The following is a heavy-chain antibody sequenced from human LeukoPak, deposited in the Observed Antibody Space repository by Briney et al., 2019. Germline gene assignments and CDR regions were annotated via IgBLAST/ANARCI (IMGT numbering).Heavy chain of an antibody. Sequence: SQTLSLTCTVSGGSISSGGYYWSWIRQHPGKGLEWIGYIYYSGSTYYNPSLKSRVTISVDTSRNQFSLKLSSVTAADTAVYYCARGIHYDFWSGYYRYFDYWGQGTLVTVSS. CDR2: IYYSGST. D-gene: IGHD3-3*01. V-gene: IGHV4-31*03. CDR3: ARGIHYDFWSGYYRYFDY. CDR1: GGSISSGGYY. J-gene: IGHJ4*02.